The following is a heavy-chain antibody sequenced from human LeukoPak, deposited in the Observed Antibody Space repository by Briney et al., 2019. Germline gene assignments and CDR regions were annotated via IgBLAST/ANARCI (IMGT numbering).Heavy chain of an antibody. CDR1: GFTFSICA. CDR2: ISSNGGST. J-gene: IGHJ4*02. Sequence: PGGSLRLSCSGSGFTFSICAMHWVRQAPGKGLEFVSTISSNGGSTYYADSVKGRFTISRDNSKNTLYLQMSSLRAEDTAVYYCVKDRDSSGFYYDYWGQGTLVTVSS. V-gene: IGHV3-64D*08. D-gene: IGHD3-22*01. CDR3: VKDRDSSGFYYDY.